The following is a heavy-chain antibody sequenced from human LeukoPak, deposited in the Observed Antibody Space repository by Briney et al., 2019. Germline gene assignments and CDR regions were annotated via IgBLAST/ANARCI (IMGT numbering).Heavy chain of an antibody. Sequence: GGSLRLSCAASGFTFSDYYMSWIRQAPGKGLEGVSYISSSGSTICYADSVKGRFTISRDNAKNSLFLQMNSLRAEDTAVYYCARELVGAYAFDIWGQGTMVTVSS. CDR2: ISSSGSTI. CDR3: ARELVGAYAFDI. V-gene: IGHV3-11*01. J-gene: IGHJ3*02. D-gene: IGHD1-26*01. CDR1: GFTFSDYY.